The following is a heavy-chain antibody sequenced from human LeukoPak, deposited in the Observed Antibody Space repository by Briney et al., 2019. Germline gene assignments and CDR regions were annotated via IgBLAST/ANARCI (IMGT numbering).Heavy chain of an antibody. J-gene: IGHJ6*03. CDR3: ARDWNDNYYYYFMDV. Sequence: GGSLRLSCAASRFTFSSYGMHWIRQAPGKGLEWVTFIRYDGNNKYYADSVKGRFTISRDNSKNTLYLQMKSLRTEDTAVYYCARDWNDNYYYYFMDVWGKGATVTVSS. D-gene: IGHD1-1*01. CDR1: RFTFSSYG. V-gene: IGHV3-30*02. CDR2: IRYDGNNK.